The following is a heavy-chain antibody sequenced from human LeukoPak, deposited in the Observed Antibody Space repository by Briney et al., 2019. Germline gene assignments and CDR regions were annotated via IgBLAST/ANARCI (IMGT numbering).Heavy chain of an antibody. J-gene: IGHJ6*02. Sequence: PSETLSLTCAVYGGSFSGYYWSWIRQPPGKGLEWIREINHSGSTNYNPSLKSRVTISVDTSKNQFSLKLSSVTAADTAVYYCARFAFWSGYYYYGMDVWGQGTTVTVSS. D-gene: IGHD3-3*01. V-gene: IGHV4-34*01. CDR1: GGSFSGYY. CDR3: ARFAFWSGYYYYGMDV. CDR2: INHSGST.